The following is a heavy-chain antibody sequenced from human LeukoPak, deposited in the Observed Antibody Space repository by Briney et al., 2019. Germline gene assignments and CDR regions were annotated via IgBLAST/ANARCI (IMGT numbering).Heavy chain of an antibody. V-gene: IGHV3-30*02. CDR1: GFTFSSYG. Sequence: PGGSLRLSCAASGFTFSSYGMHWVRQAPGKGLEWVAFIRYDGSNKYYADSVKGRFTISRDNTKNLLYLEMNSLRAEDTAMYFCVRDVGAVRGEVYFDYWGQGTLVTVSS. CDR2: IRYDGSNK. D-gene: IGHD3-10*01. J-gene: IGHJ4*02. CDR3: VRDVGAVRGEVYFDY.